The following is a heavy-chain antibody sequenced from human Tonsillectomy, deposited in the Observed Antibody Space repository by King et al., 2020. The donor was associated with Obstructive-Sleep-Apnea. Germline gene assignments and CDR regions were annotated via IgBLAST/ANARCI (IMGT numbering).Heavy chain of an antibody. V-gene: IGHV5-51*01. CDR1: GYSFTTYW. D-gene: IGHD1-20*01. Sequence: QLVQSGAEVKKPGESLRISCKASGYSFTTYWIGWVRQMPGKGLEWMGVIYPDDSDTRYSPSFQGQVTISADKSINTAFLQWTSLKASDSALYYCATSPITGGRGGYYFDFWGQGTLVTVSS. J-gene: IGHJ4*02. CDR2: IYPDDSDT. CDR3: ATSPITGGRGGYYFDF.